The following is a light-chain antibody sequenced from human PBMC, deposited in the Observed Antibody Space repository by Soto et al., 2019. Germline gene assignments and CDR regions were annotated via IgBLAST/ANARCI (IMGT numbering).Light chain of an antibody. V-gene: IGLV2-8*01. CDR3: SSYAGSNSVL. CDR2: EVT. Sequence: QSALTQPPSASGSPGQSVTIPCTGMSSDVGGYNYVSWYQQHPGKAPKLMIYEVTKRPSGVPDRFSGSKSGNTASLTVSGLQAEDEADYYCSSYAGSNSVLFGGGTKLTVL. J-gene: IGLJ2*01. CDR1: SSDVGGYNY.